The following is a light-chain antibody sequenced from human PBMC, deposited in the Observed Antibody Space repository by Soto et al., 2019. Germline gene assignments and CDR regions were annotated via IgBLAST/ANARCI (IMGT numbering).Light chain of an antibody. CDR1: QSVSSSY. CDR2: GAS. CDR3: QQYGSSPLT. J-gene: IGKJ4*01. V-gene: IGKV3-20*01. Sequence: EIVLTQSPGTLSLSPGERATLSCRASQSVSSSYLAWYQQKPGQAPRLLIYGASSRATGIPDRFSGSGSGTDFTLTISRLEPEEFAVYXCQQYGSSPLTFG.